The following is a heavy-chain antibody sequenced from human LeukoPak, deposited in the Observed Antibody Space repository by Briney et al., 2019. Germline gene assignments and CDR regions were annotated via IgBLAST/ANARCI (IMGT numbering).Heavy chain of an antibody. CDR3: AREELIAAAGRDWFDP. CDR1: GGSISSDSYY. D-gene: IGHD6-13*01. V-gene: IGHV4-61*02. J-gene: IGHJ5*02. Sequence: PSETLSLTCTVSGGSISSDSYYWTWIRQPAGKGLEWIGRINISGSTNYNPSLKSRVTISVDTSKNQFSLKLSSVTAADTAVYYCAREELIAAAGRDWFDPWGQGTLVTVSS. CDR2: INISGST.